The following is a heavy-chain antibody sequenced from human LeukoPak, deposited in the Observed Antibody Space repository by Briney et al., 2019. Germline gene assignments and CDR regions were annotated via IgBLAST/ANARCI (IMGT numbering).Heavy chain of an antibody. J-gene: IGHJ3*02. V-gene: IGHV1-3*01. CDR3: ATFSWLLFAFDI. Sequence: ASVKVPCKASGYTFTNYPMHWVRQAPGQRLEWMGWINAGNGYTKYSQKFQGRVTITRDTSATTAYMELGSLRSEDTAVYYCATFSWLLFAFDIWGQGTMVTVSS. D-gene: IGHD3-3*01. CDR2: INAGNGYT. CDR1: GYTFTNYP.